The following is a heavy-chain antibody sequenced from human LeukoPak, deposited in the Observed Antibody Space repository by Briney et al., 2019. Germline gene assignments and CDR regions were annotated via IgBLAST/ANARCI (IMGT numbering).Heavy chain of an antibody. CDR1: GGSISSYY. Sequence: PSETLSLTCTVSGGSISSYYWSWIRQPPGKGLEWIGYIYYSGSTNYNPSLKSRVTISVDTSKNQFSLKLSSVTAADTAVYYCARRVGFRDGPGYRYYGMDVWGQGTTVTVSS. CDR3: ARRVGFRDGPGYRYYGMDV. CDR2: IYYSGST. V-gene: IGHV4-59*01. J-gene: IGHJ6*02. D-gene: IGHD5-24*01.